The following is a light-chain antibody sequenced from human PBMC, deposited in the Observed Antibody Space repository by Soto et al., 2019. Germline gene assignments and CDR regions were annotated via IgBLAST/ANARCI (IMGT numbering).Light chain of an antibody. CDR3: QQYNTWQWT. CDR1: QSISSN. V-gene: IGKV3-15*01. Sequence: VMTQSPATLSVSPGARATVSCRASQSISSNLAWYQQKPGPAPRLLIHGASTRATGIPARFSGSGSGTVFTLTISSLQSEDFAGDYCQQYNTWQWTCGPGTKVDIK. J-gene: IGKJ3*01. CDR2: GAS.